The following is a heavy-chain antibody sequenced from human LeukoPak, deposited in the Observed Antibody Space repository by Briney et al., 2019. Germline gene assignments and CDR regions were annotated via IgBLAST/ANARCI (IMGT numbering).Heavy chain of an antibody. CDR2: INPNSGGT. V-gene: IGHV1-2*02. D-gene: IGHD5-18*01. J-gene: IGHJ4*02. CDR1: GYTFTGYY. CDR3: ARELDTAMVMVVEDY. Sequence: ASVEVSRKASGYTFTGYYMHWVRQAPGQGLEWMGWINPNSGGTNYAQKFQGRVAMTRDTSISTAYMELSRLRSDDTAVYYCARELDTAMVMVVEDYWGQGTLVTVSS.